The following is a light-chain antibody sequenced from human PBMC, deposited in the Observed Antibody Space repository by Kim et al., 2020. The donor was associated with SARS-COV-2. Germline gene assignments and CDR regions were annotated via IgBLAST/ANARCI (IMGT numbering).Light chain of an antibody. Sequence: PGTAPQLLIDTDDRRPSGVSDRVSCSKSGTSASLAISALRSEDEAAYYCATWDDSLDVWMFGGGTKVTVL. J-gene: IGLJ3*02. CDR3: ATWDDSLDVWM. CDR2: TDD. V-gene: IGLV1-44*01.